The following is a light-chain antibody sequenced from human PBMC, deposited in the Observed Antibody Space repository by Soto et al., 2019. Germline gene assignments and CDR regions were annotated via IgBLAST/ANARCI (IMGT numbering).Light chain of an antibody. V-gene: IGKV1D-13*01. CDR1: KGISSA. Sequence: HLSQSPPSLSAPVGDRVTITCRASKGISSALAWYQQKPGKAPKLLIYDASSLESGVPSRFSGGGAGADFTLTISSLQAEDFATYYCQQFNNYPITFGQGTRLEIK. CDR3: QQFNNYPIT. CDR2: DAS. J-gene: IGKJ5*01.